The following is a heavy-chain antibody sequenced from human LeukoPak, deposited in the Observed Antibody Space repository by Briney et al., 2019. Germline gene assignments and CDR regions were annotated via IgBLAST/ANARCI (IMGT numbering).Heavy chain of an antibody. Sequence: GGSLRLSCAASGFTFSSYAMSWVRQAPGKGLEWVSAISDSGGSTYYADSVKGRFTISRDNSKNTLYLQMNSLRAEDTAVYYCAKATYYYGSGSYSRAFDIWGQGTMVTVSS. CDR3: AKATYYYGSGSYSRAFDI. CDR2: ISDSGGST. J-gene: IGHJ3*02. V-gene: IGHV3-23*01. CDR1: GFTFSSYA. D-gene: IGHD3-10*01.